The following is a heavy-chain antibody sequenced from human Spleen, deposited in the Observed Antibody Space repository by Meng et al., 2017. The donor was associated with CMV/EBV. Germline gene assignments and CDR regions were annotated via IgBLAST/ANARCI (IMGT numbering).Heavy chain of an antibody. CDR1: GISISRTSYY. Sequence: ESLKISCTVSGISISRTSYYWDWIRQPPGKGLEWIGGMYYSGSTYYNPSLKSRVTISVDTSKNQFSLKLSSVTAADTAVYYCARDGWSGSGSYSWGQGTLVTVSS. CDR3: ARDGWSGSGSYS. D-gene: IGHD3-10*01. CDR2: MYYSGST. J-gene: IGHJ4*02. V-gene: IGHV4-39*07.